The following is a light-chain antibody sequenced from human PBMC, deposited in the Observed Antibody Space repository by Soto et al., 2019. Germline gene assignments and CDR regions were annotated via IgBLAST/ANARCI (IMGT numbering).Light chain of an antibody. CDR3: CSNATGGTLV. CDR1: STDIESYNF. Sequence: QSALTQPASVSGSPGQSITIPCIGSSTDIESYNFVSWYQIHPGKAPKLIIFEVANRPSDVSLRFSGSKSGNTASLTISSLQAEDEADYHCCSNATGGTLVFGGGTKLTVL. J-gene: IGLJ3*02. CDR2: EVA. V-gene: IGLV2-23*02.